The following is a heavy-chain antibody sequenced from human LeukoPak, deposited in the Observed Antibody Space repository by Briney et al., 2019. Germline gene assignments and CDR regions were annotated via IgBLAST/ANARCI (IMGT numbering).Heavy chain of an antibody. CDR1: GFTFRSYG. J-gene: IGHJ4*02. CDR2: ISSNGGST. CDR3: ARISSSYDYDY. Sequence: QPGGSLRLSCAASGFTFRSYGMHWVRPAPGKGLEYVAAISSNGGSTDCANSVKGRFTISRDNSKNTLYLQMGSLRAEDMAVYYCARISSSYDYDYWGQGTLVTVSS. D-gene: IGHD6-6*01. V-gene: IGHV3-64*01.